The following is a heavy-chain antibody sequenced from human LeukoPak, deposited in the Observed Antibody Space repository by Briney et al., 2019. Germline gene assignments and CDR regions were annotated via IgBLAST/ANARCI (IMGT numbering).Heavy chain of an antibody. CDR1: GGTFSSYA. CDR2: IIPIFGTA. Sequence: SVKVSCKASGGTFSSYAISWVRQAPGQGLEWMGGIIPIFGTANYAQKFQGRVTITTDESTSTAYMELSSLRSEDTAVYYCARAVYEKLELSWERQLLNWFDPWGQGTLVTVSS. D-gene: IGHD1-7*01. V-gene: IGHV1-69*05. CDR3: ARAVYEKLELSWERQLLNWFDP. J-gene: IGHJ5*02.